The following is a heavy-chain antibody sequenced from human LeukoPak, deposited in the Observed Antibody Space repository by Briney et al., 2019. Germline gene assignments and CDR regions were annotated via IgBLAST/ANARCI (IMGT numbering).Heavy chain of an antibody. Sequence: ASVKVSCKASGYTFTGYYMHWVRQAPRQGLEWMGWINPNSGGTNYAQKFQGRVTMTRDTSISTAYMELSRLRSDDTAVYYCARDRCSSTSCYEDAFDIWGQGTMVTVSS. J-gene: IGHJ3*02. CDR1: GYTFTGYY. CDR3: ARDRCSSTSCYEDAFDI. CDR2: INPNSGGT. V-gene: IGHV1-2*02. D-gene: IGHD2-2*01.